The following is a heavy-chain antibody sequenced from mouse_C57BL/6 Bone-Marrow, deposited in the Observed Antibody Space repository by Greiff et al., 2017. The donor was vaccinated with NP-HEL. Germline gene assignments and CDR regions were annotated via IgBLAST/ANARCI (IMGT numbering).Heavy chain of an antibody. V-gene: IGHV1-74*01. CDR2: IHPSDSDT. CDR1: GYTFTSYW. CDR3: AMGLRLYYYAMDY. Sequence: VQLQQPGAELVKPGASVKVSCKASGYTFTSYWMHWVKQRPGQGLEWIGRIHPSDSDTNYNQKFKGKATLTVDKSSSTAYMQLSSLTSEDSAVYYYAMGLRLYYYAMDYWGQGTSVTVSS. J-gene: IGHJ4*01. D-gene: IGHD2-2*01.